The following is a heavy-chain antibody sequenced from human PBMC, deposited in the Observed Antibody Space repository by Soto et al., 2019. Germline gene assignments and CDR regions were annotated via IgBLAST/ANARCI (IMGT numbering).Heavy chain of an antibody. CDR1: GFTFAGYA. J-gene: IGHJ6*02. V-gene: IGHV3-23*01. CDR2: ISGSGYT. D-gene: IGHD2-21*02. Sequence: SGFTFAGYAMSWVRQAPGKGLEWVSTISGSGYTYYADSVKGRFTISKDTSRNQFSLQLNSVTPEDTAVYYCTKQKGDSRTYNGMDVWGQGTTVTVSS. CDR3: TKQKGDSRTYNGMDV.